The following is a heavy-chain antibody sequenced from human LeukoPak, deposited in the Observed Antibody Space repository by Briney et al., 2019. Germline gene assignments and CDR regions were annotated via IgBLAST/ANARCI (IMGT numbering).Heavy chain of an antibody. V-gene: IGHV1-2*02. CDR3: ARDREDIVVVVAATNGVDY. D-gene: IGHD2-15*01. CDR2: INPNSGGT. Sequence: ASVTVSCKPSGYTFTGYYMHWVRQAPGQGLEWMGWINPNSGGTNYAQTFQGRVTMTRDTPISTAYMELSRLRSDDTAVYYCARDREDIVVVVAATNGVDYWGQGTLVTVSS. J-gene: IGHJ4*02. CDR1: GYTFTGYY.